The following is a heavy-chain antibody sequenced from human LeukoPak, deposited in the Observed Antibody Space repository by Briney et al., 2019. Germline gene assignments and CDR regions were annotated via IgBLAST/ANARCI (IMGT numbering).Heavy chain of an antibody. CDR1: GFTFSSYS. D-gene: IGHD4-23*01. CDR3: ATDGGNGDRIPGDY. CDR2: ISSSSSTI. V-gene: IGHV3-48*04. Sequence: GGSLRLSCAASGFTFSSYSMNWVRQAPGKGLEWVSYISSSSSTIYYADSVKGRFTISRDNAKNSLYLQMNSLRAEDTAVYYCATDGGNGDRIPGDYWGQGTLVTVSS. J-gene: IGHJ4*02.